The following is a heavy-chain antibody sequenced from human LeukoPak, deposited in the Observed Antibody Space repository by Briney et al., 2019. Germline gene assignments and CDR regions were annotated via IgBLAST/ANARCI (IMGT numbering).Heavy chain of an antibody. CDR2: ISGSGGST. CDR1: GFIYSKLL. Sequence: GGSLTHSRCASGFIYSKLLRRGARQAPEKGLEWVSAISGSGGSTIYADSVKGRFTTSRDNPTNTRYLQMISLRAEDTGVYANAKVQRDVYKSYDHWGQGTLVTVSS. CDR3: AKVQRDVYKSYDH. V-gene: IGHV3-23*01. D-gene: IGHD5-24*01. J-gene: IGHJ4*02.